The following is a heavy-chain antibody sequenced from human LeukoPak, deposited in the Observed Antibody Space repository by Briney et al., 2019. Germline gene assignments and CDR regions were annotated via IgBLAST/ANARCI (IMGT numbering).Heavy chain of an antibody. CDR1: GYTFTSYD. CDR3: ARSSFSGFDY. D-gene: IGHD2/OR15-2a*01. J-gene: IGHJ4*02. Sequence: ASVKVSCKASGYTFTSYDINWVRQATGQGLEWMGRMNPNSGNTGYAQKLQGRVTMTRNTSISTAYMELSSLRSEDTAVYYCARSSFSGFDYWGQGTLVTVSS. CDR2: MNPNSGNT. V-gene: IGHV1-8*01.